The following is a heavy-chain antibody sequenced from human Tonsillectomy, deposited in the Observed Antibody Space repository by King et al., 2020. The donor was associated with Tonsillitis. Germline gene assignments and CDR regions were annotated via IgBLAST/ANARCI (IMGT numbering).Heavy chain of an antibody. D-gene: IGHD2-2*01. CDR1: GFTFSSYS. CDR3: ARVSPRYCSSTSCWQIDY. J-gene: IGHJ4*02. Sequence: VQLVQSGGGLVKPGGSLRLSCAASGFTFSSYSMNWVRQAPGKGLEWVSSISSSSSYIYYADSVKGRFTISRDNAKNSLYLQMNSLRAEETAAYYCARVSPRYCSSTSCWQIDYWGQGTLVTVSS. V-gene: IGHV3-21*01. CDR2: ISSSSSYI.